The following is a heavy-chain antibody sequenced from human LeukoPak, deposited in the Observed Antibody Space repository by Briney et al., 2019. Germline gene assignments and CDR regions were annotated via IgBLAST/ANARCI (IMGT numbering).Heavy chain of an antibody. CDR3: AKDFLGVPEGY. Sequence: GRSLRLSCAASGFTFSSYATSWVRQAPGKGLEWVSAISGSGGSTYYADSVKGRFTISRDNSKNTLYLQMNSLRAEDTAVYYCAKDFLGVPEGYWGQGTLVTVSS. CDR2: ISGSGGST. J-gene: IGHJ4*02. V-gene: IGHV3-23*01. CDR1: GFTFSSYA. D-gene: IGHD3-16*01.